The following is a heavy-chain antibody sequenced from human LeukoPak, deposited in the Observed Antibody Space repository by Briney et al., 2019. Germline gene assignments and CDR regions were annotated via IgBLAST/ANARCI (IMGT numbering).Heavy chain of an antibody. CDR2: IKLDGSEK. V-gene: IGHV3-7*03. CDR1: GFTFGKYW. J-gene: IGHJ6*02. CDR3: ARDYYYYGMDV. Sequence: GGSLRLSCVASGFTFGKYWMSWVRQAPGKGLEWVANIKLDGSEKNYVDSVKGRFTISRDNTKNSLYLQMNSLRAEDTAVFYCARDYYYYGMDVWGQGTTVTVSS.